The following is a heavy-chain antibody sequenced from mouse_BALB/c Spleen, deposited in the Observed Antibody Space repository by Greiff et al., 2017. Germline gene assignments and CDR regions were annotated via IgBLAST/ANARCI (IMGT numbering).Heavy chain of an antibody. J-gene: IGHJ2*01. CDR3: ARGGLGYGNFFFDY. Sequence: EVMLVESGPSLVKPSQTLSLTCSVTGDSITSGYWNWIRKFPGNKLEYMGYISYSGSTYYNPSLKSRISITRDTSKNQYYLQLNSVTTEDTATYYCARGGLGYGNFFFDYWGQGTTLTVSS. CDR2: ISYSGST. CDR1: GDSITSGY. D-gene: IGHD2-10*02. V-gene: IGHV3-8*02.